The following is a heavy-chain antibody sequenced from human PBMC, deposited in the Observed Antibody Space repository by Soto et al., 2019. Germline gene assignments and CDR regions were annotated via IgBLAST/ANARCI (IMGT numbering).Heavy chain of an antibody. CDR1: GDTVSSNSVA. J-gene: IGHJ6*02. CDR2: TYYRSRWYS. CDR3: ARSEEDSDYYYYGMDV. Sequence: SQTLSLTCVGSGDTVSSNSVAWNWVRQSPSRGLEWLGRTYYRSRWYSDYAVSVRSRIDINADTSKNQVSLQLNSVTPEDTAVYYCARSEEDSDYYYYGMDVWGQGTTVNRLL. D-gene: IGHD2-15*01. V-gene: IGHV6-1*01.